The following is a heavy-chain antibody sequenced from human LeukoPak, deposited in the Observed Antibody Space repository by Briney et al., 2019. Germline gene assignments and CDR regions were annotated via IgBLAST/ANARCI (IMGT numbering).Heavy chain of an antibody. CDR3: ARFYYDTSDYRPPYNWFDP. Sequence: SETLSFTCTVSGGSISSGDYYWSWIRQPPGKGLEWIGYIFYSGSTYYNPSLKSQIAISVDTSKNQFSLKLSSVTAADTAVYYCARFYYDTSDYRPPYNWFDPWGQGTLVTVSS. CDR2: IFYSGST. D-gene: IGHD3-22*01. CDR1: GGSISSGDYY. J-gene: IGHJ5*02. V-gene: IGHV4-30-4*01.